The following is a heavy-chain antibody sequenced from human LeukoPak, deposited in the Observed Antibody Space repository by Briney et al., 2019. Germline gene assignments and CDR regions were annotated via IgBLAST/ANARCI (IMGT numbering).Heavy chain of an antibody. CDR2: ISSSGSTI. Sequence: GGSLRLSCAASGFTFSDYYMSWIRQAPGKGLEWVSYISSSGSTIYYADSVKGRFTISRDNAKNSLYLQMNSLRAEDTALYYCARGSRFGVVGRDAFDIWGQGTMVTVSS. CDR3: ARGSRFGVVGRDAFDI. D-gene: IGHD3-3*01. CDR1: GFTFSDYY. J-gene: IGHJ3*02. V-gene: IGHV3-11*01.